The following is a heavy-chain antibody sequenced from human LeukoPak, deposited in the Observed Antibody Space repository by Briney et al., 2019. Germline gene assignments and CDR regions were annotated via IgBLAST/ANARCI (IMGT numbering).Heavy chain of an antibody. J-gene: IGHJ5*02. Sequence: SETLSLTCTVSGGSIGSSSYYWGWIRQPPGKGLEWIGSIYYSGSTYYNPSLKSRVTISVDTSKNQFSLKLSSVTAADTAVYYCARSIVVVPAALNWFDPWGQGTLVTVSS. V-gene: IGHV4-39*07. D-gene: IGHD2-2*01. CDR1: GGSIGSSSYY. CDR2: IYYSGST. CDR3: ARSIVVVPAALNWFDP.